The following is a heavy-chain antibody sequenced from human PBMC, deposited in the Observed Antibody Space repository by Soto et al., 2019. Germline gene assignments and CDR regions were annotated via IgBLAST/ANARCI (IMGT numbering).Heavy chain of an antibody. D-gene: IGHD6-6*01. CDR3: ARPVVEYSSSPGWFDP. CDR2: IYYSGST. J-gene: IGHJ5*02. CDR1: GGSISSGDYY. V-gene: IGHV4-30-4*01. Sequence: PSETLSLTCTVSGGSISSGDYYWSWIRQPPGKGLEWIGYIYYSGSTYYNPSLKSRVTISVDTSKNQFSLKLSSVTAADTAVYYCARPVVEYSSSPGWFDPWGQGTLVTVSS.